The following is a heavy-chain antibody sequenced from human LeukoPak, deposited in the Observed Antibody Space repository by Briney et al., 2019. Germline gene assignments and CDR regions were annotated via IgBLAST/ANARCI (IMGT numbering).Heavy chain of an antibody. V-gene: IGHV3-74*01. CDR2: INSDGSST. Sequence: GGSLRLSCAASRFTFSSYWMHWVRQAPGKGLVWVSRINSDGSSTSYADSVKGRFTISRDNAKNTLYLQMNSLRAEDTAVYYCAREPNSNWFDYWGQGTLVTVSS. J-gene: IGHJ4*02. D-gene: IGHD6-13*01. CDR3: AREPNSNWFDY. CDR1: RFTFSSYW.